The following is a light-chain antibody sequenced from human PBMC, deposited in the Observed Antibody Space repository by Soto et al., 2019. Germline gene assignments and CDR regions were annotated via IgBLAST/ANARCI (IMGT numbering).Light chain of an antibody. V-gene: IGKV3-15*01. CDR3: QQYNNSPVT. Sequence: EIVMTQSPATLSVSPGARATLSCRASQSVSSNLAWYQQKPGQAPRLLIYGASTRATGIPARFSGSGSGTEFTLTISSLQSEDFAVYYCQQYNNSPVTFGQGTKVEIK. J-gene: IGKJ1*01. CDR2: GAS. CDR1: QSVSSN.